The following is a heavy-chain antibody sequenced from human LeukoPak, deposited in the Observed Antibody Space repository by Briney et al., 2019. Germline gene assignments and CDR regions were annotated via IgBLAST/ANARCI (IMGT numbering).Heavy chain of an antibody. CDR1: GYSISSGYY. J-gene: IGHJ4*02. D-gene: IGHD3-22*01. CDR3: ARDFDYDSGGYRYYFDY. CDR2: IYHSGST. Sequence: TSETLSLTCTVSGYSISSGYYWGWIRQPPGKGLEWIGSIYHSGSTYYNPSLKSRVTISVDTSKNQFSLKLSSVTAADTAVYYCARDFDYDSGGYRYYFDYWGQGTLVTVSS. V-gene: IGHV4-38-2*02.